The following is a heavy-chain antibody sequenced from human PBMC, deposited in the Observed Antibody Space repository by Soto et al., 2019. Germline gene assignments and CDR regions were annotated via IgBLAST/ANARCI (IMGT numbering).Heavy chain of an antibody. CDR1: GGTFSSYA. D-gene: IGHD2-8*01. V-gene: IGHV1-69*12. CDR2: ISPIFGTA. Sequence: QVQLVQSGAEVKKPGSSVKVSCKASGGTFSSYAISWVRQAPGQGLEWMGGISPIFGTANYAQKFQGRVTITVDESTSTAYMELSSLRSEDTAVYYCARGQDIVLMVYASDYYYGMDVWGQGTTVTVSS. CDR3: ARGQDIVLMVYASDYYYGMDV. J-gene: IGHJ6*02.